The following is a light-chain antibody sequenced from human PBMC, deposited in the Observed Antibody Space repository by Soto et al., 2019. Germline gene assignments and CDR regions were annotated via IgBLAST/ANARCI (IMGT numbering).Light chain of an antibody. CDR2: TNS. CDR3: QSYDSSLSALV. J-gene: IGLJ3*02. CDR1: SSNIGASYD. V-gene: IGLV1-40*01. Sequence: QSVLTQPPSVSGAPGQGVTISCAGTSSNIGASYDVHWYQQVPGTAPKLLIYTNSNRPSGVPDRFSGSKSGTSASLAITGLQAADEADYYCQSYDSSLSALVFGGGTKLTVL.